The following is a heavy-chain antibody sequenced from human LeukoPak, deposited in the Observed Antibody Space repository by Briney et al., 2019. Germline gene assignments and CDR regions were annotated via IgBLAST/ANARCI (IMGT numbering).Heavy chain of an antibody. CDR3: ARTRGVEMATKWVSDAFDI. D-gene: IGHD5-24*01. CDR1: GYTFTSYD. J-gene: IGHJ3*02. Sequence: GASVKVSCKASGYTFTSYDINWVRQATGQGLEWMGWMNPNSGNTGYAQKFQGRVTITRNTSISTAYMELSSLRSEDTAVYYCARTRGVEMATKWVSDAFDIWGQGTMVTVSS. CDR2: MNPNSGNT. V-gene: IGHV1-8*03.